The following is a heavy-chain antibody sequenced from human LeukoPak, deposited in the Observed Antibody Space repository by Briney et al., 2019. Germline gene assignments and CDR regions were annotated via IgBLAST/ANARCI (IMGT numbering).Heavy chain of an antibody. V-gene: IGHV1-69*05. D-gene: IGHD3-3*01. CDR1: GYTFTGYY. CDR2: IIPIFGTA. CDR3: ARDERYDS. Sequence: ASVKVSCKASGYTFTGYYMHWVRQAPGQGLEWMGGIIPIFGTANYAQKFQGRVTITTDESTSTAYMELSSLRSEDTAVYYCARDERYDSWGQGTLVTVSS. J-gene: IGHJ4*02.